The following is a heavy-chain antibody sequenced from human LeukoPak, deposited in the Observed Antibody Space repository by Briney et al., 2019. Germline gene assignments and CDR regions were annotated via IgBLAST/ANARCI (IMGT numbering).Heavy chain of an antibody. D-gene: IGHD3-16*01. CDR1: GFTFRSSA. CDR2: IVVGSGAT. CDR3: AAETYTDSCCWFDP. V-gene: IGHV1-58*02. J-gene: IGHJ5*02. Sequence: SVKVSCKTSGFTFRSSAIQWVRQARGQRLEWIGWIVVGSGATSYAHYLQERLTITRDMSTGTAYLELSGLRSEDTGIYYCAAETYTDSCCWFDPRGQGTLVTVSS.